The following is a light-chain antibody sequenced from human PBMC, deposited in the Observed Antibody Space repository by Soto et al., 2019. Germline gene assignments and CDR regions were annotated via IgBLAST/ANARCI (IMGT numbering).Light chain of an antibody. CDR2: DAS. J-gene: IGKJ1*01. V-gene: IGKV1-5*01. CDR1: QSIGRF. CDR3: QQCYMGWT. Sequence: IQITQSAATLSASVGDRVTITCRASQSIGRFLAWYQHQPGRAPKLLIYDASTLESGVPSRFSGTGSGTEFTFSITSLQPEDFGTYYCQQCYMGWTFGQGTKVDIK.